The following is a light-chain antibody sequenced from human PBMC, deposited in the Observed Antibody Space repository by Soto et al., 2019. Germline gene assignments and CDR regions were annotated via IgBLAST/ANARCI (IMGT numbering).Light chain of an antibody. J-gene: IGKJ2*01. CDR1: QSVSSN. CDR3: QHYNNWPFT. CDR2: AAS. Sequence: EIVMTQSPATLSVSPGEKATLSCRASQSVSSNLAWYQQKPDQAPTLLIYAASARATGIPVRFSGSRSGTEFTLTISSLQSEDFAVYYCQHYNNWPFTFGQGTKLEIK. V-gene: IGKV3-15*01.